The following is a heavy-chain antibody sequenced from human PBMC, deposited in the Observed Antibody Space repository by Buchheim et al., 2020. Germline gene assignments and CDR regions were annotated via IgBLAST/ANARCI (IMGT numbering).Heavy chain of an antibody. CDR3: ARDGSSGWPYYYYYGMDV. J-gene: IGHJ6*01. Sequence: EVQLVESGGGLVQPGGSLRLSCAASGFTVSSNYMSWVRQAPGKGLEWVSVIYSGGSTYYAVSVKGRFTISRDNSKNTLYLQMNSLRAEHTAVYYCARDGSSGWPYYYYYGMDVWGQGTT. CDR1: GFTVSSNY. D-gene: IGHD6-19*01. V-gene: IGHV3-66*02. CDR2: IYSGGST.